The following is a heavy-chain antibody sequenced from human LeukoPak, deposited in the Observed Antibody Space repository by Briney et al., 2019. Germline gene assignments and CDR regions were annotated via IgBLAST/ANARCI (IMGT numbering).Heavy chain of an antibody. J-gene: IGHJ4*02. CDR1: GYTFTSYY. CDR3: VSGHCSSTSCYKIPFDY. CDR2: INPSGGST. Sequence: ASVKVSCKASGYTFTSYYMHWVRQAPGQGLEWMGIINPSGGSTSYAQKFQGRVTMTEDTSTDTAYMELSSLRSEDTAVYYCVSGHCSSTSCYKIPFDYWGQGTLVTVSS. V-gene: IGHV1-46*01. D-gene: IGHD2-2*02.